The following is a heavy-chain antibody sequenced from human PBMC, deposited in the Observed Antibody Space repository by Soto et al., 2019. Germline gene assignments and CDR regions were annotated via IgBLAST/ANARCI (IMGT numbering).Heavy chain of an antibody. J-gene: IGHJ4*02. D-gene: IGHD2-15*01. CDR2: IIPIFGTP. CDR3: ARDRAPRGWSYLDL. Sequence: GSSVKVSCKAFGGSFSDYAISWVRQAPGQGLEWMGGIIPIFGTPNYAQKFQDRVTFTAHESTNTAYMELSRLTSEDTAVYYCARDRAPRGWSYLDLWGQGTKGTVSA. CDR1: GGSFSDYA. V-gene: IGHV1-69*13.